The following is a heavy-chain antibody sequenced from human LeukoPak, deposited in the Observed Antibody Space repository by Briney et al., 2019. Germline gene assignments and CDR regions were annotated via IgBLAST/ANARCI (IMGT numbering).Heavy chain of an antibody. J-gene: IGHJ5*02. Sequence: KTSETLSLTCTVSGYSISSGYYWGWIRQPPGKGLAWIGSIYHSGSTYYNPSLKSRVTISVDTSKNQFSLKLSSVTAADTAVYYCARHIVVVVAARKNNWFDPWGQGTLVTVSS. CDR1: GYSISSGYY. CDR2: IYHSGST. CDR3: ARHIVVVVAARKNNWFDP. V-gene: IGHV4-38-2*02. D-gene: IGHD2-15*01.